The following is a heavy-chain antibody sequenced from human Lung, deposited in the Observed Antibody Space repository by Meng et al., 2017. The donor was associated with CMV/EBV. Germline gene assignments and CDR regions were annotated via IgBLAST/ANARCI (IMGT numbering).Heavy chain of an antibody. D-gene: IGHD3-3*01. J-gene: IGHJ3*02. CDR3: ARLRFLEWLPLDAFDI. CDR1: GGSFSGYY. Sequence: SXTXSLXCAVYGGSFSGYYWSRIRQPPGKGLEWIGEINHSGSTNYNPSLKSRVTISVDTSKNQFSLKLSSVTAADTAVYYCARLRFLEWLPLDAFDIWGQGXMVTVSS. CDR2: INHSGST. V-gene: IGHV4-34*01.